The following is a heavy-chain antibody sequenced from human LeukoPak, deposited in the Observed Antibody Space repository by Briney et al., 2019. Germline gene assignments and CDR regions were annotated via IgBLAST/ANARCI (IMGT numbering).Heavy chain of an antibody. CDR3: AREPHSSGSYSGDAFDI. CDR2: IYISGST. D-gene: IGHD1-26*01. J-gene: IGHJ3*02. CDR1: GGSISSCSYF. V-gene: IGHV4-61*02. Sequence: SETLSLTCTVSGGSISSCSYFWSWIRQPAGKGLEWIGRIYISGSTNYNASLKSRVTISIETSKNQLSLKLSSVTAADTAVYYCAREPHSSGSYSGDAFDIWGQGTMVTVSS.